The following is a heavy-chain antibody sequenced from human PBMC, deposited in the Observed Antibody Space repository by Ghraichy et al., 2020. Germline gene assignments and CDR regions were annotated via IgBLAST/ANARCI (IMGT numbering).Heavy chain of an antibody. V-gene: IGHV4-34*01. CDR2: INHSGST. J-gene: IGHJ3*02. CDR3: PRAYDSYAFDI. Sequence: SETLSLTCAVYGGSFSGYYWSWIRQPPGKGLEWIGEINHSGSTNYNPSLKSRVTISVDTSKNQFSLKLSSVTAADTAVYYCPRAYDSYAFDIWGQGTMVTVSS. D-gene: IGHD3-22*01. CDR1: GGSFSGYY.